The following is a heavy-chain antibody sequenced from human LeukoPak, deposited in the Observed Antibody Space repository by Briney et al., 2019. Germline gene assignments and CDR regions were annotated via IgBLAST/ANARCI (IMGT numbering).Heavy chain of an antibody. CDR2: IKQDGSEK. Sequence: GGSLRLSCAASGLTFSSYWMSWVRQAPGKGLEWVANIKQDGSEKYYVDSVKGRFTISGDNAKNSLYLQMNSLRAEDTAVYYCARGRDGYNCWGQGTLVTVSS. J-gene: IGHJ4*02. CDR3: ARGRDGYNC. D-gene: IGHD5-24*01. V-gene: IGHV3-7*01. CDR1: GLTFSSYW.